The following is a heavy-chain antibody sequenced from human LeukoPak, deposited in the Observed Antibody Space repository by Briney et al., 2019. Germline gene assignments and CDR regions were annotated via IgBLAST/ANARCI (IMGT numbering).Heavy chain of an antibody. D-gene: IGHD6-19*01. CDR2: ITGSSRTK. CDR3: ARPTSSGWYSH. CDR1: GFIFSNYD. V-gene: IGHV3-48*01. J-gene: IGHJ3*01. Sequence: SGGSLRLSCAASGFIFSNYDMNWVRQAPGKGLEWVSYITGSSRTKSYADSVKGRFTISRDNAENSVYLQMNSLRAEDTAVYYCARPTSSGWYSHWGQGTMVTVSS.